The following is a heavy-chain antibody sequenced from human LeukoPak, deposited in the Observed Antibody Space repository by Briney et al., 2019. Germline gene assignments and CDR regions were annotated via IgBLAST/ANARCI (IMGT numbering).Heavy chain of an antibody. CDR3: ARPRDGYNPDYFGY. CDR2: IIPILGIA. CDR1: GGTFSSYT. D-gene: IGHD5-24*01. J-gene: IGHJ4*02. V-gene: IGHV1-69*02. Sequence: SVKVSCKASGGTFSSYTISWVRQAPGQGLEWMGRIIPILGIANYAQKFQGRVTITADKSTSTAYMELSSLRSEDTAVYYCARPRDGYNPDYFGYWGQGTLATVSS.